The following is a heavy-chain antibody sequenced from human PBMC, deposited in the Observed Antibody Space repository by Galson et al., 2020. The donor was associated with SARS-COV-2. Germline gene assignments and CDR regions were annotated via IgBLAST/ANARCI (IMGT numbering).Heavy chain of an antibody. V-gene: IGHV4-31*03. D-gene: IGHD3-3*01. CDR3: ARVGAAPIFGGYYYGMDV. CDR2: TYYSGST. Sequence: SETLSLTCTVSGGSISSGGYYWSWIRQHPGKVLAWFGYTYYSGSTYYNPSLKSRVTIPVDTSKNQFSLKLSSVTAADTAVYYCARVGAAPIFGGYYYGMDVWGQGTTVTVSS. CDR1: GGSISSGGYY. J-gene: IGHJ6*02.